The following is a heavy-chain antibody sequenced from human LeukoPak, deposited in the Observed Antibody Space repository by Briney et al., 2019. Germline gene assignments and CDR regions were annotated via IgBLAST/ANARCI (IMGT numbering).Heavy chain of an antibody. Sequence: GGSLRLSCAASGFTFSSYAMHWVRQAPGKGLEWVAVISYDGSNKYYADSVKGRFTISRDNSKNTLCLQMNSLRAEDTAVYYCARSAPGYSYGYDSPAPFDYWGQGTLVTVSS. CDR1: GFTFSSYA. V-gene: IGHV3-30-3*01. D-gene: IGHD5-18*01. CDR2: ISYDGSNK. CDR3: ARSAPGYSYGYDSPAPFDY. J-gene: IGHJ4*02.